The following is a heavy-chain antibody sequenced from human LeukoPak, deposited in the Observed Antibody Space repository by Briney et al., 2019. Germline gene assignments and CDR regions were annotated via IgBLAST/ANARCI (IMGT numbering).Heavy chain of an antibody. J-gene: IGHJ6*03. Sequence: GGSLRLSCAASGFTFDDYAMHWVRQAPGKGLEWVSLISWDGGSTYYADSVKGRFTISRDNSKNSLYLQMSSLRAEDTALYYCAKAGSSSSWYYYYYYMDVWGKGTTVTVSS. V-gene: IGHV3-43D*03. CDR2: ISWDGGST. CDR1: GFTFDDYA. D-gene: IGHD6-6*01. CDR3: AKAGSSSSWYYYYYYMDV.